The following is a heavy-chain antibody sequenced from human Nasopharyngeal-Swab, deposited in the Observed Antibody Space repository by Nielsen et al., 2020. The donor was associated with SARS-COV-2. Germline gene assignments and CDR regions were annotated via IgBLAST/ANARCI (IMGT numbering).Heavy chain of an antibody. J-gene: IGHJ6*02. CDR2: ISSSSSYI. CDR1: GFTFSSYS. V-gene: IGHV3-21*01. Sequence: GGSLRLTCAASGFTFSSYSMNWVRPAPGKGLEWDSSISSSSSYIYYADSVKGRFTISRDNAKNSLYLQMNSLRAEDTAVYYCARGEYCSSTSCYARGYYYYYGMDVWGQGTTVTVSS. CDR3: ARGEYCSSTSCYARGYYYYYGMDV. D-gene: IGHD2-2*01.